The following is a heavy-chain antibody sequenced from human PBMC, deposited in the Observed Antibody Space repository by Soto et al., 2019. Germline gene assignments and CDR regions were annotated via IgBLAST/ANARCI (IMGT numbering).Heavy chain of an antibody. Sequence: SETLSLTCTVSGGSISSYYWSWIRQPPGRGLEWIGYIYYSGSTNYNPSLKSRVTISVDTSKNQVSLRLSSVTAADTAVYYCARAGDDYGDYGYWGQGTLVTVSS. V-gene: IGHV4-59*01. J-gene: IGHJ4*02. CDR2: IYYSGST. D-gene: IGHD4-17*01. CDR1: GGSISSYY. CDR3: ARAGDDYGDYGY.